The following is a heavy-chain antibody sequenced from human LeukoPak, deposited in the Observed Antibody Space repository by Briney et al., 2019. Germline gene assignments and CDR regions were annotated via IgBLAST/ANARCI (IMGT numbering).Heavy chain of an antibody. V-gene: IGHV4-31*03. CDR1: GGSISSGGYY. CDR3: ARDYCTTTSCSYSDC. D-gene: IGHD2-2*01. J-gene: IGHJ4*02. CDR2: IYYSGST. Sequence: HPSQTLSLTCTVSGGSISSGGYYWSWIRQHPGKGLEWIGYIYYSGSTYYNPSLKSRVTISVDTSKNQFSLKLSSVTAADTAVYYCARDYCTTTSCSYSDCWGQGTLVTVSS.